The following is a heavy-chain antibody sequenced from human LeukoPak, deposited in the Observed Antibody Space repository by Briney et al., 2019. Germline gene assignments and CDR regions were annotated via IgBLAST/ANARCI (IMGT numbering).Heavy chain of an antibody. CDR2: ISGSGDNT. V-gene: IGHV3-23*01. Sequence: PGGSLRLSCAASGITFSSSAMGWVRQAPGKGLEWLSTISGSGDNTYYADSVKGRFTLSRDNSKNTLYLQMNSLRAEDKAVYYCAARPPIVVGGPFDYWGQGTLVTVSS. D-gene: IGHD3-22*01. CDR1: GITFSSSA. CDR3: AARPPIVVGGPFDY. J-gene: IGHJ4*02.